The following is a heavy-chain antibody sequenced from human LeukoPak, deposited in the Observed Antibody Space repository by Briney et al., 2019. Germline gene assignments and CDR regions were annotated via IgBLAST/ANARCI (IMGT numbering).Heavy chain of an antibody. V-gene: IGHV3-66*01. CDR3: ASNPLRASGSYPIRYFDWYYYYYGMDV. CDR2: IYSGGST. J-gene: IGHJ6*02. Sequence: GGSLRLSCAASGFTVSSNYMSWVHQAPGKGLEWVSVIYSGGSTYYADSVKGRFTISRDNSKNTLYLQMNSLRAEDTAVYYCASNPLRASGSYPIRYFDWYYYYYGMDVWGQGTTVTVSS. D-gene: IGHD3-9*01. CDR1: GFTVSSNY.